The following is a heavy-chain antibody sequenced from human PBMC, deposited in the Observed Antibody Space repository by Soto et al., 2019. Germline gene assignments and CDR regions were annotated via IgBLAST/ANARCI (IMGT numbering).Heavy chain of an antibody. V-gene: IGHV1-69*01. J-gene: IGHJ4*02. CDR2: IIPIFGTA. CDR1: GGTVSSYS. Sequence: QVQLVQSGAEVKKPGSSVKVSCKASGGTVSSYSINWVRQAPGQGLEWMGEIIPIFGTANYAQKFQGRVTITADESTSTAYMELSGLGSEDTAVYYCARDGGRHSGGIDYWGQGTLVTVSS. CDR3: ARDGGRHSGGIDY. D-gene: IGHD1-26*01.